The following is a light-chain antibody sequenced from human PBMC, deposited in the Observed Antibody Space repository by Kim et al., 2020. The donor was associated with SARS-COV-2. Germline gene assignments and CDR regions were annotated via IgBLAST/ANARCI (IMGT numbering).Light chain of an antibody. CDR1: SSDVGSYNY. V-gene: IGLV2-14*03. CDR3: SSYTSSSTLVV. Sequence: SITISYTGTSSDVGSYNYVSWYQQHPGKAPKLMIYDVSNRPSGVSNRFSGSKSGNTASLTISGLQAEDEADYYCSSYTSSSTLVVFGGGTQLTV. J-gene: IGLJ2*01. CDR2: DVS.